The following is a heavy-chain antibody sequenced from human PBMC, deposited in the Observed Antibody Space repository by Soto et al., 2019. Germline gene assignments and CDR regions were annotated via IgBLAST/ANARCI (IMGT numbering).Heavy chain of an antibody. V-gene: IGHV1-69*12. Sequence: QVQLVQSGAEVKKPGSSVKVSCKASGGTFSSYAISWVRQAPGQGLEWMGGIIPIFATADYAKKFQGRVTITADESTSTAYMELSSLRSEDTAVYYCARSITGTVSYYYGMDVWGEGTKVTVSS. D-gene: IGHD1-20*01. CDR1: GGTFSSYA. CDR2: IIPIFATA. J-gene: IGHJ6*04. CDR3: ARSITGTVSYYYGMDV.